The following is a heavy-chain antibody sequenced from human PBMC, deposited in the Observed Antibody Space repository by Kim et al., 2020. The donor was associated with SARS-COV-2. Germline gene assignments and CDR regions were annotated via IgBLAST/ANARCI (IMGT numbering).Heavy chain of an antibody. CDR2: IYSSGST. V-gene: IGHV4-61*02. CDR1: GASISRDGSY. Sequence: SETLSLTCTVSGASISRDGSYWSWSRQSAGKGLEWIGRIYSSGSTNYNPSLNSRVTISVDTSKNQCSLKLSSVTAADTAVYYCARAKMIRTAGRYFGDVFDIWGQEAKVTASS. D-gene: IGHD3-10*01. CDR3: ARAKMIRTAGRYFGDVFDI. J-gene: IGHJ3*02.